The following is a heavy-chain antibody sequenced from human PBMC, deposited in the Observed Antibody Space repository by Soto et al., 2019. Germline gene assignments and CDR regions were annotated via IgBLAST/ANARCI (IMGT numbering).Heavy chain of an antibody. D-gene: IGHD3-9*01. V-gene: IGHV3-21*01. CDR3: ARDSPNYDILTGYFLTPDY. Sequence: GGSLRLSCAASGFTFSSYSMNWVRQAPGKGLEWVSSISSSSSYIYYADSVKGRFTISRDNAKNSLYLQMNSLRAEDTAVYYCARDSPNYDILTGYFLTPDYWGQGTLVTVSS. J-gene: IGHJ4*02. CDR1: GFTFSSYS. CDR2: ISSSSSYI.